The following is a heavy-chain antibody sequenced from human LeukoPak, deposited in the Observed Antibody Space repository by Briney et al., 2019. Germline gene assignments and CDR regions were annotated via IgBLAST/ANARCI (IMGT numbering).Heavy chain of an antibody. CDR2: ITYSGANT. CDR1: VFTFSTYA. CDR3: AKGPYCTSASCYPAS. Sequence: PGGSLRLSCGASVFTFSTYAMSWVRHAPEKGREWFSAITYSGANTLSAHSVKGVFTISRDNSQNTLYLPMSRLRAEPTAVSYCAKGPYCTSASCYPASRGQGTLVTVSS. J-gene: IGHJ4*02. D-gene: IGHD2-2*01. V-gene: IGHV3-23*01.